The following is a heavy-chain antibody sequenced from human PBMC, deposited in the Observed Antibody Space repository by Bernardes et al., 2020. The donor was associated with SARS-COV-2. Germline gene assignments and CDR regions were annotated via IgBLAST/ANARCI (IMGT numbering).Heavy chain of an antibody. CDR2: INHSGST. CDR3: VRIERWLDVFDI. V-gene: IGHV4-34*01. D-gene: IGHD5-12*01. J-gene: IGHJ3*02. Sequence: SETLSLTCAVYGGSFSGHYWSWIRQPPGTGLEWIGEINHSGSTKYNPSLSSRVTISVDTSKNQFSLKLSSVIAADTAMYYCVRIERWLDVFDIWGQGTMVTVSS. CDR1: GGSFSGHY.